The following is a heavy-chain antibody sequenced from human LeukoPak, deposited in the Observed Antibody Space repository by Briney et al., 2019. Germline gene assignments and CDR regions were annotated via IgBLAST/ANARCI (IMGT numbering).Heavy chain of an antibody. CDR2: ISSSSSYI. CDR1: GFTVGHYP. J-gene: IGHJ5*02. D-gene: IGHD3-10*01. CDR3: ARDYYGSGSAKFDP. Sequence: GGSLRLSCAASGFTVGHYPMSFVRQAPGKGLEWVSSISSSSSYIYYADSVKGRFTISRDNAKNSLYLQMNSLRAEDTAVYYCARDYYGSGSAKFDPWGQGTLVTVSS. V-gene: IGHV3-21*01.